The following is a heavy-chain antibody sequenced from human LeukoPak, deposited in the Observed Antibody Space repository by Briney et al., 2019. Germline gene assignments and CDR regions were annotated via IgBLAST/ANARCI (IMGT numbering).Heavy chain of an antibody. Sequence: GASVKVSCKASGYTFTGYYMHWVRQAPGQGLEWMGWINPNSGGTNYAQKFQGRVTMTRDTSISTAYMELSRPRSDDTAVYYCARSPAILYQLLFNYWGQGTLVTVSS. J-gene: IGHJ4*02. V-gene: IGHV1-2*02. CDR2: INPNSGGT. D-gene: IGHD2-2*01. CDR3: ARSPAILYQLLFNY. CDR1: GYTFTGYY.